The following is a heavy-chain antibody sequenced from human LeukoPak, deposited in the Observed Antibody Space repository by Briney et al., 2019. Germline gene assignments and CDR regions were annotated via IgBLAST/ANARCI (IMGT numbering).Heavy chain of an antibody. Sequence: ASVKVSCKASGYTFTSYYIHLVRQAPGQGLEWMGWINPNSGGTNYAQKFQGRVTMTRDTSISTAYMELSRLRSDDTAVYYCARDGSRGYCSGGSCSDYYYYYMDVWGKGTTVTVSS. CDR3: ARDGSRGYCSGGSCSDYYYYYMDV. J-gene: IGHJ6*03. V-gene: IGHV1-2*02. CDR2: INPNSGGT. D-gene: IGHD2-15*01. CDR1: GYTFTSYY.